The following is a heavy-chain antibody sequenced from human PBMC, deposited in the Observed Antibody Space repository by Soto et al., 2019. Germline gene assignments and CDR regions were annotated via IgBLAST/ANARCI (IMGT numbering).Heavy chain of an antibody. D-gene: IGHD6-19*01. CDR1: GFTFSSYA. CDR3: AKDRTGSGWYHPYFDY. CDR2: ISGSGGSK. V-gene: IGHV3-23*01. J-gene: IGHJ4*02. Sequence: GGSLRLSCAASGFTFSSYAMTWVRQAPGKGLEWVSAISGSGGSKYYADSVKGRFTISRDNSKNTLYLQMNSLRAEDTAVYYCAKDRTGSGWYHPYFDYWGQGTLVTVSS.